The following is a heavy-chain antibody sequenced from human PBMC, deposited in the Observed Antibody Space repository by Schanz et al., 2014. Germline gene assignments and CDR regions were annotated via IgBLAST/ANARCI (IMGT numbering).Heavy chain of an antibody. Sequence: VQLVESGGGLIQPGGSLRLSCAASGFTFSDYCMVWIRQAPGKGLEWVSYICSRRTVKYADSVKGRFTISRDNAKNSLFLQMHSLRADDTAVYYCARSTYYDILTGQTHTRVDVRYFDLWGRGTLVTVSS. J-gene: IGHJ2*01. CDR3: ARSTYYDILTGQTHTRVDVRYFDL. V-gene: IGHV3-11*04. CDR1: GFTFSDYC. CDR2: ICSRRTV. D-gene: IGHD3-9*01.